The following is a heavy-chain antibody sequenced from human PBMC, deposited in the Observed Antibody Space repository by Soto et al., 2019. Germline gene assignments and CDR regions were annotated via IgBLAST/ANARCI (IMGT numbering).Heavy chain of an antibody. CDR2: TYYRSKWYN. J-gene: IGHJ4*02. CDR3: ARAWGCSRGWYGSFSY. V-gene: IGHV6-1*01. CDR1: GDSVSSNRAA. Sequence: SQSLSLTCAMSGDSVSSNRAAWNWIIQSPSRGLEWLGRTYYRSKWYNDYAVSVKSRITINPDTSKNQFSLQLNSVTPEDTAVYYCARAWGCSRGWYGSFSYWGQGTLVTVSS. D-gene: IGHD6-19*01.